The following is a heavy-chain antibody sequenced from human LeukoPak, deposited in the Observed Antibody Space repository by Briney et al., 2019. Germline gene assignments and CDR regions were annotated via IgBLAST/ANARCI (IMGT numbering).Heavy chain of an antibody. CDR3: ARDVSWGTSYFNY. CDR2: INWNGGST. CDR1: GFTFDDHG. V-gene: IGHV3-20*04. D-gene: IGHD1-1*01. J-gene: IGHJ4*02. Sequence: GGSLRLSCIASGFTFDDHGMSWLRQAPGKGLEGVSNINWNGGSTGYVDYVKGRFTISRDNGKNSLYLQMNSLRVEDTAFYYCARDVSWGTSYFNYWGQGNLVTVSS.